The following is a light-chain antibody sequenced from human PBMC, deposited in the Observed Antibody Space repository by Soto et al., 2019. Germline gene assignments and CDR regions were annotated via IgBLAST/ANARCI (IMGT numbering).Light chain of an antibody. CDR1: QGISSY. V-gene: IGKV1-9*01. J-gene: IGKJ4*01. CDR3: QQLNSYPRT. CDR2: AAS. Sequence: DIQLTQSPSFLSASVGDRVTITCRASQGISSYLAWYQQKPGKAPKLLIYAASTLQSGVPSRFSGSRSGTAFTLTISRLQPEDFVTYYCQQLNSYPRTFGGGTKVEIK.